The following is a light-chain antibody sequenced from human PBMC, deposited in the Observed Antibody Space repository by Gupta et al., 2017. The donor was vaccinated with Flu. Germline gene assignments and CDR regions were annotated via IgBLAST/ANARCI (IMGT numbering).Light chain of an antibody. V-gene: IGLV6-57*01. CDR1: NGSIDPNC. J-gene: IGLJ3*02. CDR3: QADESGEYWV. CDR2: EDA. Sequence: MSCTRCNGSIDPNCVQWYQQRPDGSPTIVICEDAKRVPGGPDRLSASNGGATNTASLTISGQQKDDGADYCGQADESGEYWVFGRGTKLTVL.